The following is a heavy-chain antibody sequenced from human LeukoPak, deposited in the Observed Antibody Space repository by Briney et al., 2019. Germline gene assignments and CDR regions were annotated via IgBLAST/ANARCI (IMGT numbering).Heavy chain of an antibody. Sequence: PGGSLRPSCAASGFTFSSYAMNWVRQAPGKGLEWVSVISGTGTTTYYADSVKGRFAISRDNSKNTLYLQMNSLRVEDTAVYYCAKGQSGYCSGTTCHGAFDIWGQGTLVTVSS. CDR1: GFTFSSYA. CDR3: AKGQSGYCSGTTCHGAFDI. V-gene: IGHV3-23*01. D-gene: IGHD2-2*03. J-gene: IGHJ3*02. CDR2: ISGTGTTT.